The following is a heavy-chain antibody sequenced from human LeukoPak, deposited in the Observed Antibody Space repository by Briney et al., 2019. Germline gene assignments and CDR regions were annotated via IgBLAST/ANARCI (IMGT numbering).Heavy chain of an antibody. J-gene: IGHJ4*02. D-gene: IGHD3-3*01. CDR3: ASEGYDFWSGPTDY. V-gene: IGHV3-21*01. Sequence: GGSLRLSCAASGFTFSSYSMNWVRQAPGKGLEWVSSISSSSSYIYYADSVKGRFTIFRDNAKNSLYLQMNSLRAEDTAVYYCASEGYDFWSGPTDYWGQGTLVTVSS. CDR2: ISSSSSYI. CDR1: GFTFSSYS.